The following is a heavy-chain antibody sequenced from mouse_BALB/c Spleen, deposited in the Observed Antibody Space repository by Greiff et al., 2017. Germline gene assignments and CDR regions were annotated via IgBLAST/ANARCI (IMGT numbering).Heavy chain of an antibody. Sequence: QVQLQQSGAELVRPGTSVKVSCKASGYAFTNYLIEWVKQRPGQGLEWIGVINPGSGGTNYNEKFKGKATLTADKSSSTAYMQLSSLTADDSAVYFCARSISTAYYAMDYWGQGTSVTVSS. CDR3: ARSISTAYYAMDY. V-gene: IGHV1-54*03. CDR2: INPGSGGT. CDR1: GYAFTNYL. J-gene: IGHJ4*01. D-gene: IGHD1-2*01.